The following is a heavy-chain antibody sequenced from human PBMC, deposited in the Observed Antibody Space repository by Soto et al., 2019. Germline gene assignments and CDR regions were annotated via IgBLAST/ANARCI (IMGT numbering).Heavy chain of an antibody. J-gene: IGHJ6*02. D-gene: IGHD3-3*01. CDR2: IIPIFGTD. CDR1: GGTFSTYA. V-gene: IGHV1-69*06. Sequence: QVQLVQSGAEVKKPGASVKVSCKASGGTFSTYAISWVRQAPRQGREWMGGIIPIFGTDKYAQKFQGRVTSSADKATSTAYMELSSLRSEDTAVYYCAAGREDDPPSGMDVWGQGTTVTVSS. CDR3: AAGREDDPPSGMDV.